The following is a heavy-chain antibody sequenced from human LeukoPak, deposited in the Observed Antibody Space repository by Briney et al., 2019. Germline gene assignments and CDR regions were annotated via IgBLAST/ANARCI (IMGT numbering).Heavy chain of an antibody. CDR2: ISSSSSYI. D-gene: IGHD2-2*03. J-gene: IGHJ6*04. CDR1: GFTFSSYS. CDR3: ARDELGYCSSTSCPRNYGMDV. V-gene: IGHV3-21*01. Sequence: NPGGSLRLSCAASGFTFSSYSMNWVRQAPGKGLEWVSSISSSSSYIYYADSVKGRFTISRDNAKNSLYLQMNSLRAEDTAVYYCARDELGYCSSTSCPRNYGMDVWGKGTTVTASS.